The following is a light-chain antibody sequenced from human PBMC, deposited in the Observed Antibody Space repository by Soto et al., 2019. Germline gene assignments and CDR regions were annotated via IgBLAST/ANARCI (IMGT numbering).Light chain of an antibody. CDR2: DVS. Sequence: QSVLTQPASVSGSPGQSITISCTGTSSDIGHYNYVSWYQQHPGNAPKLIIYDVSIRASGVSDRFSGSKSGNTASLTISGLQAEDEADYHCCSYTTTTSRVFGTGTKVPV. J-gene: IGLJ1*01. V-gene: IGLV2-14*03. CDR1: SSDIGHYNY. CDR3: CSYTTTTSRV.